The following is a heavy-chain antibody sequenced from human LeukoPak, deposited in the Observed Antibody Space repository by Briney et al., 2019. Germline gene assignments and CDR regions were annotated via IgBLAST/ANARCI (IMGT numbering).Heavy chain of an antibody. D-gene: IGHD4-17*01. CDR2: ISSSGNII. Sequence: GGSLRLSCAASGFTFSDYYMSWIRQAPGKGLEWVSYISSSGNIIYSADSVKGRFIISRDNSKNTLYLEMNSLRAEDTAVYHCAKRETTVTTNFERWGQGTLVTVSS. CDR1: GFTFSDYY. J-gene: IGHJ1*01. V-gene: IGHV3-11*01. CDR3: AKRETTVTTNFER.